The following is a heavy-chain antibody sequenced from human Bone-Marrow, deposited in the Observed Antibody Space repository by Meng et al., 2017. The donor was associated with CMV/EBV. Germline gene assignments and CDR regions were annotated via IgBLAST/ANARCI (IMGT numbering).Heavy chain of an antibody. Sequence: GSLSLTCTVSGGSTSSYYWSWIRQPPGKGLEWIGYIDYSGSPNYNPSLKSRVTISVDTSKNQFSLKLSSVTAADTAVYYCARGQTGTRYYYYYGMDVWGQGTTVTVSS. CDR3: ARGQTGTRYYYYYGMDV. V-gene: IGHV4-59*01. CDR1: GGSTSSYY. J-gene: IGHJ6*02. D-gene: IGHD1-7*01. CDR2: IDYSGSP.